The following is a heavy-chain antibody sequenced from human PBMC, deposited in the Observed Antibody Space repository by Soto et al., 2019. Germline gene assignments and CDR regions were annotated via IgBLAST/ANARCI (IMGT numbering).Heavy chain of an antibody. CDR2: IIPIFGTA. J-gene: IGHJ4*02. CDR1: GGTFSSYA. D-gene: IGHD3-22*01. V-gene: IGHV1-69*13. Sequence: GASVKVTCKASGGTFSSYAISWVRRAPGQGLEWMGGIIPIFGTANYAQKFQGRVTITADESTSTAYMELSRLRSEDTAVYYCARGWGYDSYTYYYAYWGQGTLDTVSS. CDR3: ARGWGYDSYTYYYAY.